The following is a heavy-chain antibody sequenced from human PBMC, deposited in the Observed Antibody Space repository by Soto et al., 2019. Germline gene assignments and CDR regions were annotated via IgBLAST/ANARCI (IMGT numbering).Heavy chain of an antibody. D-gene: IGHD5-12*01. Sequence: QVQLVQSGAEVKKPGAXXKVSCKXSGXTFTSYAMHWVRQAPGQRLEWMGWINAGNGNTKYSQKFQGRVTITRDTSASTAYMELSSLRSEDTAVYYCGRDGYNWAFDYWGQGTLVTVSS. CDR1: GXTFTSYA. CDR3: GRDGYNWAFDY. J-gene: IGHJ4*02. CDR2: INAGNGNT. V-gene: IGHV1-3*01.